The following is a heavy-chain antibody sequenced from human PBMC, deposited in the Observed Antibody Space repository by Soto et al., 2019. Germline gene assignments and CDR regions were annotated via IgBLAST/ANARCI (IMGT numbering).Heavy chain of an antibody. Sequence: VKVSCKASGYTFTSYDINWVRQATGQGLEWMGWMNPNSGNTGYAQKFQGRVTMTRNTSISTAYMELSSLRSEDTAVYYCARGPLTGDILTGYYLYYYYYYMDVWGKGTTVTVSS. CDR2: MNPNSGNT. CDR1: GYTFTSYD. V-gene: IGHV1-8*01. CDR3: ARGPLTGDILTGYYLYYYYYYMDV. D-gene: IGHD3-9*01. J-gene: IGHJ6*03.